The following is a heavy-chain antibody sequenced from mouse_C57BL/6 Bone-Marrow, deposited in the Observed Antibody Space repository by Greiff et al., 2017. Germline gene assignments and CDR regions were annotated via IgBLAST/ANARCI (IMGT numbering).Heavy chain of an antibody. CDR1: GFNIKDDY. CDR3: TTLITTVVEDY. Sequence: EVMLVESGAELVRPGASVKLSCTASGFNIKDDYMHWVKQRPEQGLEWIGWIDPENGDTEYASKFQGKATITADTSSNTAYLQLSSLTSEDTAVYYCTTLITTVVEDYWGQGTTLTVSS. J-gene: IGHJ2*01. D-gene: IGHD1-1*01. CDR2: IDPENGDT. V-gene: IGHV14-4*01.